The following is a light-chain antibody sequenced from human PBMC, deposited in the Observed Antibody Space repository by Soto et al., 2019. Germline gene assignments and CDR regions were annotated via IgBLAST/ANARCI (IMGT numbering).Light chain of an antibody. V-gene: IGLV2-8*01. Sequence: QSALTQPPSASGSPGQSVTISCTGSSXDFGAYDSVSWYQQHPGKAPKLLIYEVAKRPSGVPDRFSGSKSGNTASLTVSGLQAEDEADYYCSSYAGSNKLVFGTGTKVTVL. CDR3: SSYAGSNKLV. J-gene: IGLJ1*01. CDR2: EVA. CDR1: SXDFGAYDS.